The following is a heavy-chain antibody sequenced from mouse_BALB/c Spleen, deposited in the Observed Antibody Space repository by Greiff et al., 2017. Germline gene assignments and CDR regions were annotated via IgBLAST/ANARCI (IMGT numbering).Heavy chain of an antibody. V-gene: IGHV3-6*02. CDR2: ISYDGSN. J-gene: IGHJ1*01. CDR1: GYSITSGYY. D-gene: IGHD1-1*01. CDR3: AREGNYGSSYPYCDV. Sequence: VQLKESGPGLVKPSQSLSLTCSVTGYSITSGYYWNWIRQFPGNKLEWMGYISYDGSNNYNPSLKNRISITRDTSKNQFFLKLNSVTPEDTATYYCAREGNYGSSYPYCDVWGAGTTVTVSS.